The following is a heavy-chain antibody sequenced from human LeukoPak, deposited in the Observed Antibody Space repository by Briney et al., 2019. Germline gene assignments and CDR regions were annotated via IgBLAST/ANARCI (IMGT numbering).Heavy chain of an antibody. Sequence: PGGSLRLSCAASGXTISNYWMSWVRQAPGKGLEWVANIKQDGSEKKYVDSVKGRFSISRDNAKNSLYLQMNTLRAEDTAVYYCARDRTTVTTFDYWGQGTLVTVSS. D-gene: IGHD4-17*01. CDR2: IKQDGSEK. V-gene: IGHV3-7*01. CDR3: ARDRTTVTTFDY. CDR1: GXTISNYW. J-gene: IGHJ4*02.